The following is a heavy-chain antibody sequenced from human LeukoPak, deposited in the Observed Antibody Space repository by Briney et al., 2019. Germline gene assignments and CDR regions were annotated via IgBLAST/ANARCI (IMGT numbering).Heavy chain of an antibody. D-gene: IGHD1-20*01. V-gene: IGHV4-34*01. CDR2: INHSGST. CDR3: ARVVYNWNYYYYYMDV. J-gene: IGHJ6*03. CDR1: GGSFSGYY. Sequence: PSETLSLTCAVYGGSFSGYYWSWIRQPPGKGLEWIGEINHSGSTNYNPSLKSRVTISVDTSKNQFSLKLSSVTAADTAVYYCARVVYNWNYYYYYMDVWGKGTTVTVSS.